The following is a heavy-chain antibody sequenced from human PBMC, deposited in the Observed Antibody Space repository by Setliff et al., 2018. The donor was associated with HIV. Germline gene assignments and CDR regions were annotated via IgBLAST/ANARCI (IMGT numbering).Heavy chain of an antibody. Sequence: GGSLRLSCAASRFTFSDYTMHWVRQAPGKGLEWVASISYDGTDKYYTDSMKGRFTISRDNSKNTLYLQMDDLRAEDTAVYYCARDRILYYYDSSGYPDYWGQGTLVTV. J-gene: IGHJ4*02. V-gene: IGHV3-30-3*01. D-gene: IGHD3-22*01. CDR1: RFTFSDYT. CDR2: ISYDGTDK. CDR3: ARDRILYYYDSSGYPDY.